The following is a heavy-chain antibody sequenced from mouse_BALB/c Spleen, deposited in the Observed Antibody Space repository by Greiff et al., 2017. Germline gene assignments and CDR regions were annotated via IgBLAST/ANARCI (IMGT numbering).Heavy chain of an antibody. V-gene: IGHV2-9*02. J-gene: IGHJ1*01. D-gene: IGHD2-3*01. CDR1: GFSLTSYG. Sequence: VKLMESGPGLVAPSQSLSITCTVSGFSLTSYGVHWVRQPPGKGLEWLGVIWAGGSTNYNSALMSRLSISKDNSMSQVFLKMNSLQTDDTAMYYCARAGDGYFYWYFDVWGAGTTVTVSS. CDR2: IWAGGST. CDR3: ARAGDGYFYWYFDV.